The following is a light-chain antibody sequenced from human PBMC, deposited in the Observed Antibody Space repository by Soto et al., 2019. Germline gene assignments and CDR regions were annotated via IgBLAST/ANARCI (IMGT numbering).Light chain of an antibody. V-gene: IGLV2-8*01. Sequence: QSALTQPPSASASPGQSVTISCTGTSSDVGGYNYVSWYQQHPGKAPKLMIYEVSKRPSGVPDRFSGSKSGNTASLTVSGLQAEDEADYYCSSYAGSNNFGVFGTGTKLTVL. CDR3: SSYAGSNNFGV. J-gene: IGLJ1*01. CDR2: EVS. CDR1: SSDVGGYNY.